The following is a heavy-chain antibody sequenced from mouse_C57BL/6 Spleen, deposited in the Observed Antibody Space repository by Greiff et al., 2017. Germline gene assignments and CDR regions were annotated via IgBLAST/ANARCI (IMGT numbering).Heavy chain of an antibody. V-gene: IGHV1-55*01. J-gene: IGHJ4*01. Sequence: VQLQQPGAELVKPGASVKMSCKASGYTFTSYWITWVKQRPGQGLACIGGIYPGSGSTNYNEQFKSKATLTVDTASSTAYMQLSSLTSEDSAVYYCARPQLGHAMDYWGQGTSVTVSS. CDR3: ARPQLGHAMDY. CDR2: IYPGSGST. CDR1: GYTFTSYW. D-gene: IGHD4-1*02.